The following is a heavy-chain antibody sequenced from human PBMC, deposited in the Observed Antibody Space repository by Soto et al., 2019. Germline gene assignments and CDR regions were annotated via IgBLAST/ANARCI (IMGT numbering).Heavy chain of an antibody. CDR2: INWNGGST. CDR1: GFTFDDYG. CDR3: ARSKRLSSISDAFDF. D-gene: IGHD6-25*01. J-gene: IGHJ3*01. V-gene: IGHV3-20*01. Sequence: GGSLRLSCAASGFTFDDYGMSWVRQAPGKGLEWVSGINWNGGSTGYADSVKGRFTISGDNAKNSLYLQMNSLRAEDTALYHCARSKRLSSISDAFDFSGQGTMVTGSS.